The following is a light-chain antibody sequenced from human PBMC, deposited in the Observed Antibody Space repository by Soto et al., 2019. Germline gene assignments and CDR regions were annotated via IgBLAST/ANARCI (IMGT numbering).Light chain of an antibody. CDR2: RVS. Sequence: DIVMTQTPLSLSVTLGQPASISCRSSQSLLYSNGYTYLSWYHQRPGQPPRLLIHRVSNRFSGVPERFSGSGAGTEFTLEISRVEPEDVGTYYCMQGTLWRTFGQGTKVEI. CDR1: QSLLYSNGYTY. V-gene: IGKV2-24*01. CDR3: MQGTLWRT. J-gene: IGKJ1*01.